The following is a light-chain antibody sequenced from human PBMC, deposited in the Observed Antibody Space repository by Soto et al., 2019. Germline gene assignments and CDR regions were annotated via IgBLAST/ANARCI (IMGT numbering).Light chain of an antibody. Sequence: QSVLTQPPSVSAAPGQTVTISCSGTSSNIGRNYVAWYQQLPGTALKLLIYDNDKRPSGIPDRFSGSKSGTSATLGITGLQTGDEADYYCGTWDSSLSDAVVFGEGTKVTVL. CDR3: GTWDSSLSDAVV. J-gene: IGLJ2*01. CDR1: SSNIGRNY. V-gene: IGLV1-51*01. CDR2: DND.